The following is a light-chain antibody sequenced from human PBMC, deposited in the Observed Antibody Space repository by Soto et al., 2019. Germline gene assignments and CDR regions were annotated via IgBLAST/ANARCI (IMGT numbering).Light chain of an antibody. CDR2: DAS. CDR1: QNVGNN. Sequence: EIVMTQSPATLSVSPGERATLSCRASQNVGNNLAWYQQKPGQAPRLLIYDASNRATGIPDRFSGSGSGTVFTLTISRLQSEDFALYFCQQYNNWPLSTFGQGTRLEIK. CDR3: QQYNNWPLST. J-gene: IGKJ5*01. V-gene: IGKV3D-15*01.